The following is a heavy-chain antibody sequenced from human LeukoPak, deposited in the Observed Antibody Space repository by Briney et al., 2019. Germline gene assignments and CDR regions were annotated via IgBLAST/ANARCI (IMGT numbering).Heavy chain of an antibody. D-gene: IGHD1-26*01. CDR2: ITDDATT. Sequence: GGSLRLSCAASGFTFSSAWMHWVRQAPGTGLVWVSRITDDATTTYADSVKGRFTISRDNAKNVLYLQMNSLRAEDTAVYYCVRDRVGPDYWGQGTLVTVSS. J-gene: IGHJ4*02. CDR3: VRDRVGPDY. V-gene: IGHV3-74*03. CDR1: GFTFSSAW.